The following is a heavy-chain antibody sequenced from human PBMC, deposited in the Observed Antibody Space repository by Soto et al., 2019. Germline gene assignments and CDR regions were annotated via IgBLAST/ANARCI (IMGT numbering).Heavy chain of an antibody. J-gene: IGHJ6*02. CDR3: ARYIPGVRYYGMDV. V-gene: IGHV3-23*01. D-gene: IGHD2-2*01. CDR1: GFTFSSYA. CDR2: IGESGTPT. Sequence: EVQLLESGGGLVQPGGSLRLSCAASGFTFSSYAMKWVRQAPGKGLEWVSRIGESGTPTYYADSVKGRFTISRDNSGNTLFREMYSLSAEDTAVYYCARYIPGVRYYGMDVWGQGTTVTVSS.